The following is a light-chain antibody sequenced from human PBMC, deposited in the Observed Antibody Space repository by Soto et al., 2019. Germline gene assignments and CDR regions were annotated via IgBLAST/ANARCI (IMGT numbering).Light chain of an antibody. V-gene: IGKV1-9*01. CDR1: QGISSY. J-gene: IGKJ5*01. Sequence: IQLTQSPSSLSASVGDRVTITCRASQGISSYLDWYQQKPGKAPKFLIYAESTLQSGVPSRFSGRGSGTDSTLTITSLQPEDFATYYCQQLNSYPQITVGHGTRLEIK. CDR2: AES. CDR3: QQLNSYPQIT.